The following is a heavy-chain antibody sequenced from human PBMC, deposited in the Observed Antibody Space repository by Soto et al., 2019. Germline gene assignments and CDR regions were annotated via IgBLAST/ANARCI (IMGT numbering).Heavy chain of an antibody. Sequence: KVDWKGAGYGFTRYGSSRVLKKHGQGLEWMGWISAYNGNTNYAQKLQGRVTMTTDTSTSTAYMELRSLRSDDTALYYYARVVKVTTKCAYRGHGTPVPVSS. V-gene: IGHV1-18*01. CDR1: GYGFTRYG. CDR3: ARVVKVTTKCAY. CDR2: ISAYNGNT. D-gene: IGHD4-17*01. J-gene: IGHJ4*01.